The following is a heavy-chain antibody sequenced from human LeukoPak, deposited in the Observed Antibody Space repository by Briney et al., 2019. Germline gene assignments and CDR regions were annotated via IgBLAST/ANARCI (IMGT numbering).Heavy chain of an antibody. D-gene: IGHD2-21*01. CDR1: GGSISGSDYY. J-gene: IGHJ4*02. CDR2: IDYSGDT. Sequence: SETLSLTCTVSGGSISGSDYYWTWIRQPPGKGLEWIASIDYSGDTFYKPSLKSRAAMSVDTSRNQFSLKMRSVTATDTAIFYCARHKDCASIKHCHFDYWGQGILVTVSS. CDR3: ARHKDCASIKHCHFDY. V-gene: IGHV4-39*01.